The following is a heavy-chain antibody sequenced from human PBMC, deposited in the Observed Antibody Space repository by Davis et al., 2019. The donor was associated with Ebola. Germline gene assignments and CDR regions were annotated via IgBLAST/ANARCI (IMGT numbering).Heavy chain of an antibody. CDR3: ARPIASFYYYGMDV. D-gene: IGHD3-16*02. CDR2: ISAYNGNT. V-gene: IGHV1-18*01. J-gene: IGHJ6*02. Sequence: ASVKVSCKASGYTFTSYGISWVRQAPGQGLEWMGWISAYNGNTNYAQKLQGRVTMTTDTSTSTAYMELRSLRSDDTAVYYCARPIASFYYYGMDVWGQGTTVTVSS. CDR1: GYTFTSYG.